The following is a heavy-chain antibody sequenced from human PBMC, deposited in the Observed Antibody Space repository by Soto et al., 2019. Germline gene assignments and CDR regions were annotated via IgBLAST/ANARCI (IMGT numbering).Heavy chain of an antibody. CDR2: MNPNTGSS. CDR1: GYTFTSYY. CDR3: ARRAETNGWNGFGADKYYFDF. D-gene: IGHD1-1*01. V-gene: IGHV1-8*01. J-gene: IGHJ4*02. Sequence: GASVKVSCKASGYTFTSYYIYWVRQDTGQGLEWMGWMNPNTGSSGYAQKFQGRVTMTSDTSISTAYMELSSLRSEDTAVYYCARRAETNGWNGFGADKYYFDFWGQGTLVTVSS.